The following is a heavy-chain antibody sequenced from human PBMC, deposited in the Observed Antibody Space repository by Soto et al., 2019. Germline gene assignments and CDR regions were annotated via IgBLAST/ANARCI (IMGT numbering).Heavy chain of an antibody. CDR3: ARGGNTDMVTYYHYGMDV. CDR1: GGCICSSNW. Sequence: SDTLLLTCAVSGGCICSSNWWRWVRQPPGKGLEWTGEIYHSGSTNYNPSLKSRVTISVAKSKNQFSLKLSSVTAADTAVYYCARGGNTDMVTYYHYGMDVWGPGTTVTIS. J-gene: IGHJ6*02. CDR2: IYHSGST. D-gene: IGHD5-18*01. V-gene: IGHV4-4*02.